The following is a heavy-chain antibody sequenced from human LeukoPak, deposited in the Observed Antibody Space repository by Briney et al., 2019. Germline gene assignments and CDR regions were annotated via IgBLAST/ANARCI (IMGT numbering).Heavy chain of an antibody. Sequence: PGGSLRLSCAASGFTFSSYGMTWVRQAPGKGLEWVSYISSSSSTIYYADSVKGRFTISRDNAKNSLYLQLNSLRAEDTAVYYCAKLPGYYYDSSGYQYYFDYWGQGTLVTVSS. CDR2: ISSSSSTI. D-gene: IGHD3-22*01. CDR1: GFTFSSYG. V-gene: IGHV3-48*01. J-gene: IGHJ4*02. CDR3: AKLPGYYYDSSGYQYYFDY.